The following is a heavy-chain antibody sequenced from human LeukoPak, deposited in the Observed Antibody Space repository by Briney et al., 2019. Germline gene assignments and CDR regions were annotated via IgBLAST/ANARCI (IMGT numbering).Heavy chain of an antibody. V-gene: IGHV4-39*01. CDR2: IYYSGST. J-gene: IGHJ5*02. D-gene: IGHD5-12*01. CDR3: ARHTRGGYNFPWFDP. CDR1: GGSISSSSYY. Sequence: SETLSLTCTVSGGSISSSSYYWGWIRQPPGKGLEWIGSIYYSGSTYYNPSLKSRVTISVDTSKNQFSLKLSSVTAADTAVYYCARHTRGGYNFPWFDPWGQGTLVTVSS.